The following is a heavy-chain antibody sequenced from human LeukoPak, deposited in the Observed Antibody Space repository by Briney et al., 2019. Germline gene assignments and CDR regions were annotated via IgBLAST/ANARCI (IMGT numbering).Heavy chain of an antibody. Sequence: PSETLSLTCTVSGGSLSSYYWSWIRQPPGKGLEWIGYIFHSGSTNYSPSLKSRVTMSVDTSKSQFSLKLSSVTAADTAVYYCARHSQVVRGWFDPWGQGTLVTVSS. V-gene: IGHV4-59*08. D-gene: IGHD3-10*01. J-gene: IGHJ5*02. CDR1: GGSLSSYY. CDR2: IFHSGST. CDR3: ARHSQVVRGWFDP.